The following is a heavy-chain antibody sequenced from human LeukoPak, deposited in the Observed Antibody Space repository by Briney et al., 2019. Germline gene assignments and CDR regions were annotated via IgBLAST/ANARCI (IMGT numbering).Heavy chain of an antibody. Sequence: PGGSLRLSCAASEFIFSDYDMHWVRQAPGKGLEWVALIRYDGRSEYYSGYMQGRFTIPRDNSKNNLFLNMNNLGPEDTAVYFCARTRLGTSTSFYFDLWGQGTLVTVSS. CDR3: ARTRLGTSTSFYFDL. J-gene: IGHJ4*02. D-gene: IGHD1-26*01. CDR1: EFIFSDYD. V-gene: IGHV3-30*02. CDR2: IRYDGRSE.